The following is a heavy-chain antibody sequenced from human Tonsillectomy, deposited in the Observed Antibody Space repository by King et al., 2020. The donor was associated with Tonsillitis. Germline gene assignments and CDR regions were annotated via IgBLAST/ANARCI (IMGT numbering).Heavy chain of an antibody. J-gene: IGHJ4*02. CDR3: ARTTVALDY. D-gene: IGHD4-23*01. Sequence: VQLVESGGGLVKPGGSLRLSCAASGFTFSDHYMSWIRQAPGKGLEWISYISRSGNTIYNADSVKGRFTISRDNDKNSLYLQMNSLRVDDTAVYYCARTTVALDYWGQGTLVTVSS. CDR1: GFTFSDHY. V-gene: IGHV3-11*01. CDR2: ISRSGNTI.